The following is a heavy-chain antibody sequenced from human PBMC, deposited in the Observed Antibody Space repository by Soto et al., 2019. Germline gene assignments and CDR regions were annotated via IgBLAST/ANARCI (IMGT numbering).Heavy chain of an antibody. CDR3: ARDREGSYSSSPTGVYYYYGMDV. CDR1: GGSISSSNW. D-gene: IGHD6-13*01. Sequence: PSETLSLTCAVSGGSISSSNWWSWVRQPPGKGLEWIGEIYHSGSTNYNPSLKSRVTISVDKSKNQFSLKLSSVTAADTAVYYCARDREGSYSSSPTGVYYYYGMDVWGQGTKVTVSS. V-gene: IGHV4-4*02. J-gene: IGHJ6*02. CDR2: IYHSGST.